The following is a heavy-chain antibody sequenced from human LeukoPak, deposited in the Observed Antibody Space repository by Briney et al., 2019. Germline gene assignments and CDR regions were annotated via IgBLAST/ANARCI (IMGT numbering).Heavy chain of an antibody. CDR3: ARNSRVASTSGLSY. V-gene: IGHV1-69*13. CDR1: GGTFSSYP. D-gene: IGHD4-23*01. CDR2: ITPIFGAA. J-gene: IGHJ4*02. Sequence: ASVKVSCKASGGTFSSYPFTWVRQAPGQGLEWMGEITPIFGAANYAQTFQGRVTITADESTSTVFMELSSLRSDDTAFYYCARNSRVASTSGLSYWGQGTLVTVSS.